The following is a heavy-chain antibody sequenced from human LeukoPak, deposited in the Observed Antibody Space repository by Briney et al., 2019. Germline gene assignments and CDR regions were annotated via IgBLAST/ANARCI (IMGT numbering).Heavy chain of an antibody. CDR2: IRYDGSNK. V-gene: IGHV3-30*02. J-gene: IGHJ6*03. D-gene: IGHD6-19*01. CDR1: GFTFSSYG. CDR3: AKGPKQLLVRRSVGGYMDV. Sequence: PGGSLRLSCAASGFTFSSYGMHWVRQAPGKGLEWVAFIRYDGSNKYYADSVKGRFTISRDNSKNTLYLQMNSLRADDTALYYCAKGPKQLLVRRSVGGYMDVWGKGTTVIISS.